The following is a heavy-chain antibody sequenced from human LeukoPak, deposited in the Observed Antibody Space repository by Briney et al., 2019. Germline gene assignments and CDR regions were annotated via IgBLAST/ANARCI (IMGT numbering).Heavy chain of an antibody. Sequence: SETLSLTCTVSGYSISSGYYWGWIRQPPGKWPEWIGSIYHSGSTNYNPSLKSRVTISVDTSKNQFSLRLSSVTAADTAVYYCARVSIAARIYYYYYMDVWGKGTTVTVSS. D-gene: IGHD6-6*01. V-gene: IGHV4-38-2*02. CDR2: IYHSGST. J-gene: IGHJ6*03. CDR3: ARVSIAARIYYYYYMDV. CDR1: GYSISSGYY.